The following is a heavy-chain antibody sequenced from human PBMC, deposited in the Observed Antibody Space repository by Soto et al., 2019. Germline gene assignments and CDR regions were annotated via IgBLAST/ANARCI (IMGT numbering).Heavy chain of an antibody. D-gene: IGHD4-4*01. Sequence: QVQLVQSGAEVKKPWASVKVSCKASGYTFTSYYMHWVRQAPGQGLEWMGIINPSGGSTSYAQKFQGRVTMTRDTSTSTVYRELSSLRSEDTAVYFCARSVSGTTVSTGIDYWGQGTLVTVSS. CDR3: ARSVSGTTVSTGIDY. CDR2: INPSGGST. V-gene: IGHV1-46*01. CDR1: GYTFTSYY. J-gene: IGHJ4*02.